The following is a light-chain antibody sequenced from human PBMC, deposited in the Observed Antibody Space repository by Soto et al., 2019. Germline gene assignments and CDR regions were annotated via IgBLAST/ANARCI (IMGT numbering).Light chain of an antibody. CDR2: DAS. CDR3: QQYDNLPLT. V-gene: IGKV1-33*01. Sequence: DIQMTQSPSSLSASVGDRVTITCQASQDISNYLNWYQQKPGKAPKLLIYDASNLETGVTSRFSGSGSGTDFTFTISSLQPEDIATYYCQQYDNLPLTFGGATTVEIK. CDR1: QDISNY. J-gene: IGKJ4*01.